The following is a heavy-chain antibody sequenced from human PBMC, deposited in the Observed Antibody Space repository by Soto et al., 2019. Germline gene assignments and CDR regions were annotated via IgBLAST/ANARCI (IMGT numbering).Heavy chain of an antibody. D-gene: IGHD1-1*01. V-gene: IGHV1-69*02. CDR3: ERGKNDQGNGYFYFDL. J-gene: IGHJ2*01. CDR2: IIPILSIT. CDR1: GGTFTTYS. Sequence: HVQLVQSGAEVKKPGSSVKVSCKASGGTFTTYSIDWVRQAPGQGLEWMGRIIPILSITDYAQTFQGRVTITADTSTNTAYMELSSLRSEDTAVYYCERGKNDQGNGYFYFDLWGRGTLITVSS.